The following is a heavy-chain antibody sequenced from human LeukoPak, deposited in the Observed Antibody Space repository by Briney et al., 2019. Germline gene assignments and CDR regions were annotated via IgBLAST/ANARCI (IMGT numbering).Heavy chain of an antibody. CDR1: GFTFSSYA. V-gene: IGHV3-23*01. CDR3: SRSLDY. Sequence: GGSLRLSCAASGFTFSSYAMSWVRQAPGKGLEWVSAISGSGGSTYYADSVKGRFTISRDNAKNSLYLQMNSLRVEDSAIYYCSRSLDYLGQGALVTVSS. J-gene: IGHJ4*02. CDR2: ISGSGGST.